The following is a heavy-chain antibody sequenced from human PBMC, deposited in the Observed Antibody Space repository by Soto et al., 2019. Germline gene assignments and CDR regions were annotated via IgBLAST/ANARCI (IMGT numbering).Heavy chain of an antibody. D-gene: IGHD6-25*01. CDR2: IWYDGSNK. CDR3: AKPTRLGYYYYGMDV. J-gene: IGHJ6*02. CDR1: GFTFSSYG. Sequence: GGSLRLSCAASGFTFSSYGMHWVRQAPGKGLEWVAVIWYDGSNKYYADSVKGRFTISRDNSKSTLYLQMNSLRAEDTAVYYCAKPTRLGYYYYGMDVWGQGTTVTVSS. V-gene: IGHV3-33*06.